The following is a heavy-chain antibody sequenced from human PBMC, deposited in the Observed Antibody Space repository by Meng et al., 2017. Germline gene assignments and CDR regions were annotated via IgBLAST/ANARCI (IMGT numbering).Heavy chain of an antibody. CDR3: ARDPGYYYDSSGYYELGDVDY. CDR1: GGSISSYS. D-gene: IGHD3-22*01. CDR2: IYDSGST. J-gene: IGHJ4*02. Sequence: GSLRLSCTVSGGSISSYSWSWIRQPPGKGLEWIGYIYDSGSTNYNPSLKSRGTISVDTSKNQFSLKLSSVTAADTAVYYCARDPGYYYDSSGYYELGDVDYWGQGTLVTVSS. V-gene: IGHV4-59*01.